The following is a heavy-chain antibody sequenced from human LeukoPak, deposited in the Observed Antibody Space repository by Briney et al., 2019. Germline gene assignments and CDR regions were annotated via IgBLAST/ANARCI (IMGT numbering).Heavy chain of an antibody. V-gene: IGHV3-21*01. Sequence: KPGGSLRLSCAASGFTFSSYSMNWVRQAPGKGLEWVSSISSSSSYTYYADSVKGRFTISRDNAKNSLYLQMNSLRAEDTAVYYCARWAITMVRDPPRSYGMDVWGKGTTVTVSS. J-gene: IGHJ6*04. CDR2: ISSSSSYT. CDR1: GFTFSSYS. CDR3: ARWAITMVRDPPRSYGMDV. D-gene: IGHD3-10*01.